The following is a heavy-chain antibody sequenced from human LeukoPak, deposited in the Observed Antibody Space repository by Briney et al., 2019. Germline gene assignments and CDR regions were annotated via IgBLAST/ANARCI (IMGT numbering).Heavy chain of an antibody. D-gene: IGHD1-26*01. CDR3: KASALLSIVGATTGSLDY. Sequence: GGSLRLSCAASGFTFSGSAMHWVRQASGKGLEWVGRIRSKANSYAAAYAASVKGRFTISRDDSKNTAYLQMNSLKTEDTAVYYCKASALLSIVGATTGSLDYWGQGTLVTVSS. CDR1: GFTFSGSA. V-gene: IGHV3-73*01. CDR2: IRSKANSYAA. J-gene: IGHJ4*02.